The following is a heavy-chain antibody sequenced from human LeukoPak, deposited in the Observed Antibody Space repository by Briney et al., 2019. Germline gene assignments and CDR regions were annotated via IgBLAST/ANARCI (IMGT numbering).Heavy chain of an antibody. CDR1: GFTFSSYW. Sequence: GGSLRLSCAASGFTFSSYWMHWVRQAPGKGLVWVSRIKIDGSSTSYADSVKGRFTISRDNAKNTVYLQMNSLRAEDTAVYYCATSCTFGFWGQGTLATVSS. J-gene: IGHJ4*02. D-gene: IGHD2-8*01. V-gene: IGHV3-74*01. CDR3: ATSCTFGF. CDR2: IKIDGSST.